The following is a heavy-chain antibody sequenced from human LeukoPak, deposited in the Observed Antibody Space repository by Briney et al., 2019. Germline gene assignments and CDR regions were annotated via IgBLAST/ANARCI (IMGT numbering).Heavy chain of an antibody. J-gene: IGHJ4*02. D-gene: IGHD2/OR15-2a*01. CDR3: ARRADRAGPNIAFDY. CDR1: GFSLCTSGVS. V-gene: IGHV2-70*17. Sequence: SGPALVKPTQTLKLTCIFSGFSLCTSGVSVSWIRQPPGKALDWLARIDWDDDKFYSTSLKTRLTISKDTSKNQVVLTMTNMAPVDTAMYYCARRADRAGPNIAFDYWGQGILVTVSS. CDR2: IDWDDDK.